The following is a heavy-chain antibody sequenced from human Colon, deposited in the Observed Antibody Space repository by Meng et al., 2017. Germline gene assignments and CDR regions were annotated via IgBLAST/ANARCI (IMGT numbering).Heavy chain of an antibody. CDR1: GGSFSGYS. CDR2: INHTGNT. J-gene: IGHJ4*02. V-gene: IGHV4-34*01. Sequence: QVQLTEGGSGLLKPSETLSLTCAVYGGSFSGYSWSWIRQPPGKGLEWIGEINHTGNTSYNPSLKSRLTISVDTSKNQFSLNLSSVTAADTALYYCARSVRLGVAGKSGAYWGQGTLVTVSS. D-gene: IGHD6-19*01. CDR3: ARSVRLGVAGKSGAY.